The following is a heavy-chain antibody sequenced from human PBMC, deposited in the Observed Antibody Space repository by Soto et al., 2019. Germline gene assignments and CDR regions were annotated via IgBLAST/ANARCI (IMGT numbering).Heavy chain of an antibody. CDR1: GGSISSYY. J-gene: IGHJ6*02. Sequence: SETLSLTCTVSGGSISSYYWSWIRQPPGKGLEWIGYIYYSGSTNYNPSLKSRVTISVDTSKNQFSLKLGSVTAADTAVYYCARAGNYYGSGSYVYYYGMDVWGQGTTVTVSS. D-gene: IGHD3-10*01. CDR2: IYYSGST. CDR3: ARAGNYYGSGSYVYYYGMDV. V-gene: IGHV4-59*01.